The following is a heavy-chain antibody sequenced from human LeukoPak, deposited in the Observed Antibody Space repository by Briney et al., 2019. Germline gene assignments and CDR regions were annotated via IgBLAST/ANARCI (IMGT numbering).Heavy chain of an antibody. J-gene: IGHJ4*02. Sequence: SETLSLTCAVYGGSFGGYYWSWIRQPPGKGLEWIGEINHSGSTNYNPSLKSRVTISVDTSKNQFSLKLSSVTAADTAVYYCARMNYGDYPDYWGQGTLVTVSS. CDR3: ARMNYGDYPDY. CDR1: GGSFGGYY. D-gene: IGHD4-17*01. CDR2: INHSGST. V-gene: IGHV4-34*01.